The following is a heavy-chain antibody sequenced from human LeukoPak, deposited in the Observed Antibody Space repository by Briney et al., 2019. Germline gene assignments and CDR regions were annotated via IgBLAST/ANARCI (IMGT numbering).Heavy chain of an antibody. CDR3: ARQRGSGSIINP. CDR2: IYYSGST. J-gene: IGHJ5*02. Sequence: PSETLSLTCTVSGGSISSYYWTWIRQPPGKGLEWIGYIYYSGSTNYNPSLKSRVTISVDTSKNQFSLKLSSVTAADTAVYYCARQRGSGSIINPWGQGTLVTVSS. V-gene: IGHV4-59*08. D-gene: IGHD6-19*01. CDR1: GGSISSYY.